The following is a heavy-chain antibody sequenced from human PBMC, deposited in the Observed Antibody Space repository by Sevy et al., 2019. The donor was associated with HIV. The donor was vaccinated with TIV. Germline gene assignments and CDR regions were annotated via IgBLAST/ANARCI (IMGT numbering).Heavy chain of an antibody. CDR1: GFTFSSYG. CDR3: ANEGGVDTAMAPGDY. Sequence: GGSLRLSCAASGFTFSSYGMHWVRQAPGKGLEWVAVISYDGSNKYYADSVKGRFTISRDNSKNTLYLQMNSLRAEDTDVYYCANEGGVDTAMAPGDYWGQGTLVPVSS. CDR2: ISYDGSNK. D-gene: IGHD5-18*01. J-gene: IGHJ4*02. V-gene: IGHV3-30*18.